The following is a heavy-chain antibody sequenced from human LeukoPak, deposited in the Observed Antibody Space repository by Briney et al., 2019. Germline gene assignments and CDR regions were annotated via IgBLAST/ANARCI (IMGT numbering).Heavy chain of an antibody. V-gene: IGHV3-64*01. CDR2: ISSNGGST. D-gene: IGHD5-18*01. Sequence: AGGSLRLSCAASGFTFSSYAMHWVRQAPGRGLEYVSAISSNGGSTYYANSVKGRFTISRDNSKNTLYLQVGSLRAEDMAVYYCARYSYGTLDYWGQGTLVTVSS. J-gene: IGHJ4*02. CDR3: ARYSYGTLDY. CDR1: GFTFSSYA.